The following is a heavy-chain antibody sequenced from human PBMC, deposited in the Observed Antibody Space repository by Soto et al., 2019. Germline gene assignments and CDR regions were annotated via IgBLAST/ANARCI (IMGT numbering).Heavy chain of an antibody. CDR2: ISFDGRNK. D-gene: IGHD2-15*01. CDR3: ARGYSDCPY. Sequence: GGSLRLSCAASGFTFSTYSMHWVRQAPGKGLEWVAVISFDGRNKYYAGSVKGRFTISRDNSKDTLFLQMNSLRDEDTALYYCARGYSDCPYWGQGTLVTVSS. CDR1: GFTFSTYS. J-gene: IGHJ4*02. V-gene: IGHV3-30*04.